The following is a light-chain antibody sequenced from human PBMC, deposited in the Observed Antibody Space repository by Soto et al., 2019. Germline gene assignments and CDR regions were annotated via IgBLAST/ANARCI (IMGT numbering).Light chain of an antibody. V-gene: IGLV2-14*01. CDR2: EVS. CDR1: SSDVGGYNY. CDR3: SSYTTSNTYV. Sequence: QSAVTQPASVSGYPGQSITISCTGRSSDVGGYNYVSWYQQHPGKAPKFMIYEVSRRPSGVSNRFSGSKSGNTASLTVSGLQAEDEADYYCSSYTTSNTYVFGTGTKVTVL. J-gene: IGLJ1*01.